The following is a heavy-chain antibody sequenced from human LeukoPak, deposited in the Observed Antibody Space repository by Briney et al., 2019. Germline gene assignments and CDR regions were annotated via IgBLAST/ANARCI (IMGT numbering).Heavy chain of an antibody. CDR1: GYSFTSYW. D-gene: IGHD3-10*01. J-gene: IGHJ4*02. CDR2: IYPGDSDT. CDR3: ARGSGSTSFDY. V-gene: IGHV5-51*06. Sequence: ESLNISCKGSGYSFTSYWIGWVRQMAGKGLEWMGIIYPGDSDTRYRPSFQGEATISADKSISTAYLQWSSLKASDTAMYYCARGSGSTSFDYWGQGTLVTVSS.